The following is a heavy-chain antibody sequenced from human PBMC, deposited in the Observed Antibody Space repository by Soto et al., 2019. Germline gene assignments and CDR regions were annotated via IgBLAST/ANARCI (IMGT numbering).Heavy chain of an antibody. CDR2: ISGSGGST. Sequence: GGSLRLSCAASGFTFSSYAMSWVRQAPGKGLEWVSVISGSGGSTYYADSVKGRFTISRDNSKNTLYLQMNSLRAEDTAVYYCAKGEGYPTRGYYYYYYMDVWGKGTTVTVSS. CDR3: AKGEGYPTRGYYYYYYMDV. CDR1: GFTFSSYA. D-gene: IGHD5-18*01. J-gene: IGHJ6*03. V-gene: IGHV3-23*01.